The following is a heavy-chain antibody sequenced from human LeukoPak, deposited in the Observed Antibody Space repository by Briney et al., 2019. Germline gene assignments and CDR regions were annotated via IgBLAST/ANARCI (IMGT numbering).Heavy chain of an antibody. CDR2: INPSGGST. CDR1: GYTFTSYG. J-gene: IGHJ4*02. V-gene: IGHV1-46*01. CDR3: ARDDRSVVVTATSFDY. D-gene: IGHD2-21*02. Sequence: ASVKVSCKASGYTFTSYGISWVRQAPGQGLEWMGIINPSGGSTSYAQKFQGRVTMTRDMSTSTVYMELRSLRSDDTAVYYCARDDRSVVVTATSFDYWGQGTLVTVSS.